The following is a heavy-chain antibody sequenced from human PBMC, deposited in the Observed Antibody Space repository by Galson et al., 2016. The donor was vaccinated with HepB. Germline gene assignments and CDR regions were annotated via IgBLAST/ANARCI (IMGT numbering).Heavy chain of an antibody. D-gene: IGHD2-2*01. CDR2: IYAGNGNT. Sequence: SVKVSCKASGYPFSSYTIHWVRQAPGQRLEWMGRIYAGNGNTKYSQKFQGRVTIARDTSASTDCMELRSLTSEDTAVYYCARETSDWRVYFDYWGQGTLVTVSS. CDR3: ARETSDWRVYFDY. J-gene: IGHJ4*01. V-gene: IGHV1-3*01. CDR1: GYPFSSYT.